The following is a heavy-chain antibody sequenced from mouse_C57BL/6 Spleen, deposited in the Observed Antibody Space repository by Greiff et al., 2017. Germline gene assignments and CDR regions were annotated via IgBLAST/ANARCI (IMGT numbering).Heavy chain of an antibody. CDR2: IPPSDSDT. V-gene: IGHV1-74*01. CDR1: GYTFTSYW. J-gene: IGHJ4*01. CDR3: AIGGRTTGAMDY. D-gene: IGHD2-13*01. Sequence: QVQLQQPGAELVKPGASVKVSCKASGYTFTSYWMHWVKQRPGQGLEWIGRIPPSDSDTNYNQKFKGKATLTVDKSSSTAYMQLSSLTSEDSAVYDCAIGGRTTGAMDYWGQGTSVTVSS.